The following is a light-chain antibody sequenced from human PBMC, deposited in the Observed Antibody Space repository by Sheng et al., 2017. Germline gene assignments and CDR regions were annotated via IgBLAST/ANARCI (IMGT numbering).Light chain of an antibody. J-gene: IGLJ3*02. CDR2: DNN. CDR1: SSNIGNNY. V-gene: IGLV1-51*01. Sequence: QSVLTQPPSVSAAPGQKVTISCSGSSSNIGNNYVSWYQQLPGTAPKLLIYDNNKRPSGIPDRFSGSKSGTSATLGITGLQTGDEADYYCGTWDSSLSVPSVFGGGTKLTVL. CDR3: GTWDSSLSVPSV.